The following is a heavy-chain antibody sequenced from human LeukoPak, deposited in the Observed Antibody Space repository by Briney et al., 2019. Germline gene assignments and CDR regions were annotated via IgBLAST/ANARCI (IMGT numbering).Heavy chain of an antibody. Sequence: SETLSLTCTVSGGSVSSGSYYWSWIRQPPGKGLEWIGYIYYSGSTNYNPSLKSRVTISVDTSKNQFSLKLSSVTAADTAVYYCVRGCSAGSCYGEYWGQGTLVTVSS. V-gene: IGHV4-61*01. J-gene: IGHJ4*02. D-gene: IGHD2-15*01. CDR1: GGSVSSGSYY. CDR3: VRGCSAGSCYGEY. CDR2: IYYSGST.